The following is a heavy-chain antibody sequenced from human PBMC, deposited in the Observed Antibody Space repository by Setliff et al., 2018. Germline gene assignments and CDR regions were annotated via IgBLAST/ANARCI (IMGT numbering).Heavy chain of an antibody. V-gene: IGHV3-48*04. CDR2: ISGSSSTI. CDR1: GFTFSSYS. J-gene: IGHJ6*02. CDR3: ARGNGMDV. Sequence: GGSLRLSCAASGFTFSSYSMNWVRQAPGKGLEWVSSISGSSSTIYYADSVKGRFTISRDNAKNSLYLQMNSLRGEDTAVYYCARGNGMDVWGQGTTVTVSS.